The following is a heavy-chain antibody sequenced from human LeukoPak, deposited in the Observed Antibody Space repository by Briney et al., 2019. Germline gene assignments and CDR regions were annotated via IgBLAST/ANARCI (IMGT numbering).Heavy chain of an antibody. CDR1: GFTFRSYE. CDR3: ARRAGAYSHPYDY. V-gene: IGHV3-48*03. Sequence: GGSLTLSCEESGFTFRSYEMNWVRQAPGKGLEWIAYLSSSGSAFTYADSVKGRFTIPRDNSKNTLYLQMNSLRAEDTAVYYCARRAGAYSHPYDYWGQGTLVTVSS. CDR2: LSSSGSAF. D-gene: IGHD4/OR15-4a*01. J-gene: IGHJ4*02.